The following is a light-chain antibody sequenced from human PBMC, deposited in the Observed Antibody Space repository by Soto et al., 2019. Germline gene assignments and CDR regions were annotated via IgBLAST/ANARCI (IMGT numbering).Light chain of an antibody. CDR1: QGISNY. CDR3: QKYNSAPLST. CDR2: AAS. V-gene: IGKV1-27*01. J-gene: IGKJ3*01. Sequence: DIQMTQSPSSLSASVGDRVTITCRASQGISNYLAWYQQKPGKVPKLLIYAASTLQSGVPSRFSGSGSGTDFTLTISSLQPKDVATYYCQKYNSAPLSTSAPGTKVDI.